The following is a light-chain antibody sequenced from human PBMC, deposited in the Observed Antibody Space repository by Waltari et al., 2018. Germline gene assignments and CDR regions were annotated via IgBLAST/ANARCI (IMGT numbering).Light chain of an antibody. CDR2: DAS. CDR3: MCALQTPYT. CDR1: QAISSA. Sequence: ADQLTQSPSSLSASVGDRVTITCRAMQAISSALAWYQQKPGKAPNLLIYDASNLESGGPSRFSGSGSGTDFTLKISRVEAEDVGIYYCMCALQTPYTFGQGSKLEI. J-gene: IGKJ2*01. V-gene: IGKV1-13*02.